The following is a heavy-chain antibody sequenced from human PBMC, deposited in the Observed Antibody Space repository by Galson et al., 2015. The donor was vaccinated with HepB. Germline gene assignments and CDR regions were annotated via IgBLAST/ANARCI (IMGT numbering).Heavy chain of an antibody. CDR1: GFTFSHYG. Sequence: LRLSCAASGFTFSHYGMHWVRQAPGKGLEWVAVIWDDGSRKYYADSVKGRFTISRDNSKNTLYLQMNTLRAEDTAVYYCARDGDMVVVEPATEGGMDVWGQGTRVTVSS. CDR2: IWDDGSRK. V-gene: IGHV3-33*01. CDR3: ARDGDMVVVEPATEGGMDV. D-gene: IGHD2-15*01. J-gene: IGHJ6*02.